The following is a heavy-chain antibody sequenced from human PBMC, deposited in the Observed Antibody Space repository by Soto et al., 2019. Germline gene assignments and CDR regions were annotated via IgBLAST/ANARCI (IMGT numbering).Heavy chain of an antibody. D-gene: IGHD3-3*01. CDR3: AKGLWSGYSPLHY. CDR2: TSYDGNNA. CDR1: GFNLWSKD. V-gene: IGHV3-30*18. J-gene: IGHJ4*02. Sequence: SLRLSGVASGFNLWSKDMHWVRQAPGKGLEWVAITSYDGNNAYYADSVKGGFTVSRDNSKNKLYLQMNSLRTDDTAMYYCAKGLWSGYSPLHYWGQGTQVTVSS.